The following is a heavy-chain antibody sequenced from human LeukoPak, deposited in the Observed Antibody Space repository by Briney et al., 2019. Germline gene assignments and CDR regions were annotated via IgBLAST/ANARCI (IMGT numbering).Heavy chain of an antibody. Sequence: GASVKVSCKVSGYTLTELSMHWVRQAPGKGLEWMGGFDPEDGETIYAQKFQGRVTMTEDTSTDTAYMELSGLRSEDTAVYYCATGGDYYDSSGYSYWGQGTLVTVSS. CDR1: GYTLTELS. CDR3: ATGGDYYDSSGYSY. V-gene: IGHV1-24*01. J-gene: IGHJ4*02. D-gene: IGHD3-22*01. CDR2: FDPEDGET.